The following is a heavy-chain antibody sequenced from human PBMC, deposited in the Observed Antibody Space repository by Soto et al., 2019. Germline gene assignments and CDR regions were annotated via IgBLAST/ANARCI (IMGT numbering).Heavy chain of an antibody. D-gene: IGHD2-8*01. Sequence: SETLSLTCAVYGGSFSGYYWSWIRQPPGKGLEWIGEINHSGSTNYNPSLKSRVTISVDTSKNQFSLKLSSVTAADTAVYYCARVEKIVLMVYARGGPNNWFDPWGQGTLVTVSS. J-gene: IGHJ5*02. CDR2: INHSGST. CDR3: ARVEKIVLMVYARGGPNNWFDP. CDR1: GGSFSGYY. V-gene: IGHV4-34*01.